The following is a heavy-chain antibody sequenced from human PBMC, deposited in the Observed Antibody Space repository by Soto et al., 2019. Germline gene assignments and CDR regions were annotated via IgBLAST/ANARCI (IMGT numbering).Heavy chain of an antibody. CDR2: IIPMFGTA. J-gene: IGHJ5*02. CDR1: GGTFSRDA. CDR3: ARGVVVVAASQLGWFDP. Sequence: SVKVSCKASGGTFSRDAISWVRQAPGQGLEWMGGIIPMFGTAKYAQKFQGRLTITADESTSTAYMELRSLRSEDTAVYYCARGVVVVAASQLGWFDPWGQGTLVTVSS. D-gene: IGHD2-15*01. V-gene: IGHV1-69*13.